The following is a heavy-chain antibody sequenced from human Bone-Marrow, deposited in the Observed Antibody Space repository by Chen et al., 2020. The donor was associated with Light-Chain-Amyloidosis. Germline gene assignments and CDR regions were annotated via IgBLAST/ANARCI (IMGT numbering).Heavy chain of an antibody. Sequence: QVQLVQSGAELRKPGASVKVFCKASGYNFTGYYIHWVRQAPGQGLEWVGWVNPNNGGINYAQKFQDRVSMTRHTTVSTVYMELSRLTSDDTAVYFCARDMSPGIAVSGPYGMDVWGQGTTVTISS. D-gene: IGHD6-19*01. V-gene: IGHV1-2*02. J-gene: IGHJ6*02. CDR2: VNPNNGGI. CDR3: ARDMSPGIAVSGPYGMDV. CDR1: GYNFTGYY.